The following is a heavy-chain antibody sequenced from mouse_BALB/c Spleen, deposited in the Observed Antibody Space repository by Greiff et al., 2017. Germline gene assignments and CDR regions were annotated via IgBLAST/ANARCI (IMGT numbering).Heavy chain of an antibody. CDR2: ISCYNGAT. Sequence: LVKTGASVKISCKASGYSFTGYYMHWVKQSHGKSLEWIGYISCYNGATSYNQKFKGKATFTVDTSSSTAYMQFNSLTSEDSAVYYCAREDYEYDVRYFDVWGAGTTVTVSS. CDR1: GYSFTGYY. CDR3: AREDYEYDVRYFDV. D-gene: IGHD2-4*01. V-gene: IGHV1S34*01. J-gene: IGHJ1*01.